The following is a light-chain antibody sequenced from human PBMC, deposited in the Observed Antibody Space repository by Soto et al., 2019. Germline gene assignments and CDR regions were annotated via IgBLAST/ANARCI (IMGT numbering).Light chain of an antibody. CDR1: QSVSTH. CDR3: QQYGSSLLT. CDR2: GTS. J-gene: IGKJ5*01. V-gene: IGKV3-20*01. Sequence: MPPSPSTLSVSPGEGATLSCRASQSVSTHLAWYQQIPGQAPRLLIYGTSTRAAGIPDRFSGSGSGTDFTLTISRLEPEDFAVYYCQQYGSSLLTFGQGTRLEIK.